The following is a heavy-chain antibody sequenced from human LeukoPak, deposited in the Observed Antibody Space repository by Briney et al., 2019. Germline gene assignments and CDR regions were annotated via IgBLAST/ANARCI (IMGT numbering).Heavy chain of an antibody. CDR3: AKGSVASRLSHFDY. J-gene: IGHJ4*02. D-gene: IGHD5-12*01. CDR2: ISDST. Sequence: GGSLRLSCVASGFTFNKYAMSWVGQAPGKGLEWVSGISDSTYYADSVKGRFTVSRDNAKNTLYLQMNTLRGEDTGVYYCAKGSVASRLSHFDYWGQGTLVTVSS. CDR1: GFTFNKYA. V-gene: IGHV3-23*01.